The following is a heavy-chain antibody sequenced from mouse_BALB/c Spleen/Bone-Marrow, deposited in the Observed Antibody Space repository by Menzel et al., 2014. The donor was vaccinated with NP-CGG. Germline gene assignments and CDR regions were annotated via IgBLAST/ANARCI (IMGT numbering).Heavy chain of an antibody. CDR3: ARNYGSSYWYFDV. CDR1: GYTFTSYV. Sequence: EVQLQQSGPELVKPGASVKMSCKASGYTFTSYVMHWVKRKPGQGLEWIGYFNPYNDGTKYNEKFKGKATLTSDKSSSTAYMELSSLTSEDPAVYYCARNYGSSYWYFDVWGAGTTVTVSS. CDR2: FNPYNDGT. J-gene: IGHJ1*01. V-gene: IGHV1-14*01. D-gene: IGHD1-1*01.